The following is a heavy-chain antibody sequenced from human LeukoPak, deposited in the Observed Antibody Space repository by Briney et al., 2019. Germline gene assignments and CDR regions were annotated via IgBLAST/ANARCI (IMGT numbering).Heavy chain of an antibody. Sequence: GGSLRLSCAASGFTFSNYGIHWVRQAPGKGLEWVAVISYDGSNKYYADSVKGRFTISRDNSKNTLYLQMNSLRAEDTAVYYCAKDGSNYAGDYFDYWGQGTLVTVSS. J-gene: IGHJ4*02. V-gene: IGHV3-30*18. D-gene: IGHD4-11*01. CDR3: AKDGSNYAGDYFDY. CDR2: ISYDGSNK. CDR1: GFTFSNYG.